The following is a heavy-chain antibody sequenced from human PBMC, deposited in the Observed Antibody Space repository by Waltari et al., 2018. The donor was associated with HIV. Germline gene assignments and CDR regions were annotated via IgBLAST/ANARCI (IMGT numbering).Heavy chain of an antibody. CDR2: IRHDDSNR. V-gene: IGHV3-30*02. Sequence: QVRLVESGGGVVPPGGYLRLSCAASGFTFRAHGLPWFRQAPGKGLEWVAFIRHDDSNRYYRDSVKGRFTISRDNSKNTVDLQMNNLKAEDTAVYYCGKDSNYFYDSTGYYCDFWGQGTLVTVSS. CDR1: GFTFRAHG. J-gene: IGHJ4*02. D-gene: IGHD3-3*01. CDR3: GKDSNYFYDSTGYYCDF.